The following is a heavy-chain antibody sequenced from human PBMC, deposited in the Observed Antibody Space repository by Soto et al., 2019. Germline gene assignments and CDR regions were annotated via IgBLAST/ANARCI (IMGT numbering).Heavy chain of an antibody. CDR1: GGSISSYY. Sequence: QVQLQESGPGLVKPSETLSLTCTVSGGSISSYYWSWIRQPPGKGLEWIGYIYYSGSTNYNPSLKSRVTISVDTSKNQCSLKLSSVTAADTAVYYCAGVSQSSWYDADIWGQGTMVTVSS. V-gene: IGHV4-59*01. J-gene: IGHJ3*02. CDR2: IYYSGST. D-gene: IGHD6-13*01. CDR3: AGVSQSSWYDADI.